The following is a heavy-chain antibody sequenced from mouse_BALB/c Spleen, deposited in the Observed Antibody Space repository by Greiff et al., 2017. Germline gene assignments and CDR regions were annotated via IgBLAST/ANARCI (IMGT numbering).Heavy chain of an antibody. J-gene: IGHJ2*01. V-gene: IGHV5-17*02. CDR3: ARSDDYDTSGYYFDY. CDR2: ISSGSSTI. CDR1: GFTFSSFG. Sequence: EVQLVESGGGLVQPGGSRKLSCAASGFTFSSFGMHWVRQAPEKGLEWVAYISSGSSTIYYADTVKGRFTISRDNPKNTLFLQMTSLRSEDTAMYYCARSDDYDTSGYYFDYWGQGTTLTVSS. D-gene: IGHD2-4*01.